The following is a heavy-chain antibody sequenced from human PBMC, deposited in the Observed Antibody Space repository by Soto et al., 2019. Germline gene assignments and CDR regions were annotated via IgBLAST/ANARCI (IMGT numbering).Heavy chain of an antibody. D-gene: IGHD3-22*01. V-gene: IGHV4-31*03. CDR1: GGSISSGGYY. Sequence: QVQLQESGPGLVKPSQTLSLTCTVSGGSISSGGYYWSWIRQHPGKGLEWIGYIYYSGSTYYNPSLKSRVTISVDTSKNQFSLKLSSVTAADTAVYYCASYYYDSSGYYYDLADAFDIWGQGTMVTVSS. J-gene: IGHJ3*02. CDR2: IYYSGST. CDR3: ASYYYDSSGYYYDLADAFDI.